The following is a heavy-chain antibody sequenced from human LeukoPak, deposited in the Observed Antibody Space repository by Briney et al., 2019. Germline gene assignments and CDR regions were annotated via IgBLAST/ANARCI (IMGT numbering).Heavy chain of an antibody. CDR3: ARQGLYYYGSGSYAFDALDI. CDR1: GGSISSGGYY. D-gene: IGHD3-10*01. CDR2: IYYSGST. Sequence: SETLSLTCTVSGGSISSGGYYWSWIRQHPGKGLEWIGYIYYSGSTYYNPSLKSRVTISVDTSKNQFSLKLSSVTAADTAVYYCARQGLYYYGSGSYAFDALDIWGQGTMVTVSS. J-gene: IGHJ3*02. V-gene: IGHV4-31*03.